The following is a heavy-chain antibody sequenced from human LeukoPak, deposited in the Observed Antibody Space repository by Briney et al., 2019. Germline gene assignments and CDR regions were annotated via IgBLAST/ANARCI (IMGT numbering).Heavy chain of an antibody. Sequence: SETLSLTCTVSGGSISSYYWSWIRQPPGKGLEWIGYIYYSGSTNYNPSLKSRVTISVDTSKNQSSLKLSSVTAADTAVYYCARVGAIAVAPDAFDIWGQGTMVTVSS. CDR2: IYYSGST. CDR1: GGSISSYY. CDR3: ARVGAIAVAPDAFDI. V-gene: IGHV4-59*01. D-gene: IGHD6-19*01. J-gene: IGHJ3*02.